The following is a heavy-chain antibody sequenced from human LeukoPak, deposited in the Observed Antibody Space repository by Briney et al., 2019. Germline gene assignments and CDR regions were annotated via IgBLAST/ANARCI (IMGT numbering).Heavy chain of an antibody. Sequence: SQTLSLTCTVSGGSISSDRYYWSWIRQSAGKGLEWIGRIQTSGSTNYNPSLESRVTISEDTSKNQFSLKLSSVTAADTAVYYCARPGDYWGQGTLVTVSS. CDR3: ARPGDY. J-gene: IGHJ4*02. V-gene: IGHV4-61*02. CDR2: IQTSGST. CDR1: GGSISSDRYY.